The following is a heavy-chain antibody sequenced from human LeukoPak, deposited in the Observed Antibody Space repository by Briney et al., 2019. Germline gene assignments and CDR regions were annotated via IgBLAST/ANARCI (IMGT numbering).Heavy chain of an antibody. CDR1: GFTFTTYS. CDR3: ARDLVSGAFDI. V-gene: IGHV3-48*01. D-gene: IGHD6-13*01. J-gene: IGHJ3*02. Sequence: GGSLRLSCAASGFTFTTYSMNWVRQAPGKGLEWVSYISSSGSTIYYADSVKGRFTISRDNSKNTLYLQMNSLRAEDTAVYYCARDLVSGAFDIWGQGTMVTVSS. CDR2: ISSSGSTI.